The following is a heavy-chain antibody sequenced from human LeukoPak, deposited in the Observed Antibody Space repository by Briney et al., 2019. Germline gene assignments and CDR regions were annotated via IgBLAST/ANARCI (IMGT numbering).Heavy chain of an antibody. Sequence: SETLSLTCTVSGGSISSHYWTWIRQPPGKGLEWIGYIYYSGSTNYNPSLKSRVTISVDTSKNQFSLKLSSVTAADTAVYYCARAPRGGGMDVWGQGTTVTVSS. V-gene: IGHV4-59*11. D-gene: IGHD3-10*01. CDR2: IYYSGST. J-gene: IGHJ6*02. CDR3: ARAPRGGGMDV. CDR1: GGSISSHY.